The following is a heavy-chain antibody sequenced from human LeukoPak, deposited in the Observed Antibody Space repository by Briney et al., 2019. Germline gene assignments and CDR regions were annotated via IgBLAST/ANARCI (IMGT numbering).Heavy chain of an antibody. CDR2: ISSSGGST. CDR3: AKGDGYGDLDY. CDR1: GFTFSNYA. J-gene: IGHJ4*02. V-gene: IGHV3-23*01. Sequence: GGSLRLSCAASGFTFSNYAMNWVRQAPGKGLEWVSAISSSGGSTFYTDSVKGRFTVSRDNSKSTLYLQMNSLRAEDTAVYYCAKGDGYGDLDYWGQGTLVTVSS. D-gene: IGHD5-24*01.